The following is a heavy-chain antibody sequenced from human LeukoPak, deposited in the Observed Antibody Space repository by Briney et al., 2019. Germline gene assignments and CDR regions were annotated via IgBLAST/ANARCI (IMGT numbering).Heavy chain of an antibody. CDR1: GYTFTGYY. CDR3: ARGRVVVVAATDSPVDY. D-gene: IGHD2-15*01. CDR2: INPNSGGT. V-gene: IGHV1-2*06. Sequence: ASVKVSCKASGYTFTGYYMHWVRQAPGQGLEWMGRINPNSGGTNYAQKFQGRVTMTRDTSISTAYMELSRLRSDDTAVYYCARGRVVVVAATDSPVDYWGQGTLVTVSS. J-gene: IGHJ4*02.